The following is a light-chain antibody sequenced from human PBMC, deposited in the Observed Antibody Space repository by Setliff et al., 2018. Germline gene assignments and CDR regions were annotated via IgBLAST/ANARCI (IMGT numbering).Light chain of an antibody. Sequence: QSVLTQPASVSGYPGQPITISCAGTSSDVGAYNYVSWYQQNPGKAPKLLIYAVNNRPSGVSDRFSGSKSGNTASLTISGLQAEDEADYYCGSYARSSAPYVFGTGTKVTVL. CDR1: SSDVGAYNY. V-gene: IGLV2-14*01. CDR2: AVN. CDR3: GSYARSSAPYV. J-gene: IGLJ1*01.